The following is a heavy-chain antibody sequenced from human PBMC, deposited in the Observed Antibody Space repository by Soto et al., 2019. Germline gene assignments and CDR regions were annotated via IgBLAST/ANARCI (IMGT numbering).Heavy chain of an antibody. CDR2: IIAINGNT. CDR3: ARVVEWLLRRHFEY. CDR1: LGTFSIYT. Sequence: ASMTASCKTSLGTFSIYTINWVRQAPGQGLEWMGWIIAINGNTNYAQKIQGRVTMTTDTSTSTAYMELRSLRSDDTAVYYCARVVEWLLRRHFEYWGQGTLVTVS. D-gene: IGHD3-22*01. V-gene: IGHV1-18*01. J-gene: IGHJ4*02.